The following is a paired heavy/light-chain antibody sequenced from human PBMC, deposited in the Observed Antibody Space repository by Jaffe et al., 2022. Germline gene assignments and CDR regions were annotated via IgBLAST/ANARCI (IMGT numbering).Light chain of an antibody. CDR2: GAS. V-gene: IGKV3-20*01. Sequence: EIVLTQSPGTLSLSPGERATLSCRASQSVSSSYLAWYQQKPGQAPRLLIYGASSRATGIPDRFSGSGSGTDFTLTISRLEPEDFAVYYCQQYGSSPPGMYTFGQGTKLEIK. J-gene: IGKJ2*01. CDR3: QQYGSSPPGMYT. CDR1: QSVSSSY.
Heavy chain of an antibody. CDR3: AHSPVWGSYRYWWRGPNYFDY. CDR1: GFSLSTSGVG. D-gene: IGHD3-16*02. CDR2: IYWDDDK. J-gene: IGHJ4*02. V-gene: IGHV2-5*02. Sequence: QITLKESGPTLVKPTQTLTLTCTFSGFSLSTSGVGVGWIRQPPGKALEWLALIYWDDDKRYSPSLKSRLTITKDTSKNQVVLTMTNMDPVDTATYYCAHSPVWGSYRYWWRGPNYFDYWGQGTLVTVSS.